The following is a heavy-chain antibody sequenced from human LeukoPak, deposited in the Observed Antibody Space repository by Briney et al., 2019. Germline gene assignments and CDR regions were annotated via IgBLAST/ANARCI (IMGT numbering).Heavy chain of an antibody. CDR3: ARAEKAVTGTLDS. Sequence: SETLSLTCTVSGDSISNYYWSWIRQSPGKELEWIGYMYNRGSAIYNPSLKSRVTISTDTSKNQFSLRLTSVTAADTAVYYCARAEKAVTGTLDSWGQGALITVSS. J-gene: IGHJ4*02. D-gene: IGHD6-19*01. CDR1: GDSISNYY. V-gene: IGHV4-59*01. CDR2: MYNRGSA.